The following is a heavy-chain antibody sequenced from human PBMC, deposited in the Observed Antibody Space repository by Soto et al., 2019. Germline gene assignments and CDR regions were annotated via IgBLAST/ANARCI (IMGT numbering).Heavy chain of an antibody. V-gene: IGHV2-5*02. CDR2: IYWDDDK. CDR1: GFSLSTSGVG. J-gene: IGHJ5*02. CDR3: AHSPRYCSSTSCSNWFDP. Sequence: QITLKESGPTLVKPTQTLTLTCTFSGFSLSTSGVGVGWIRQPPGKALEWLALIYWDDDKRYSPSLKSRLTITNDTSKNQVVLTMTNMDPVDTATYYCAHSPRYCSSTSCSNWFDPWGQGTLVTVSS. D-gene: IGHD2-2*01.